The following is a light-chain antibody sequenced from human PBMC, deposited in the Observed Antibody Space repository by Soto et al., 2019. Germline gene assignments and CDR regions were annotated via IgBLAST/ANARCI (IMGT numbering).Light chain of an antibody. CDR2: SNN. Sequence: QSVLTQPPSASGTPGQRVTISCSGSSSNIGNNPVNWYQQLPGAAPKLLIYSNNQRPSGVPDRFSASKSDTSASLANSGLQSEDEADYYCATWDDNLSGVVFGGGTKLTVL. J-gene: IGLJ2*01. CDR1: SSNIGNNP. CDR3: ATWDDNLSGVV. V-gene: IGLV1-44*01.